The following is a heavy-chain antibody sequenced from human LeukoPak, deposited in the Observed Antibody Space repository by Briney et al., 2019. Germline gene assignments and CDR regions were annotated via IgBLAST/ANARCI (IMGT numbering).Heavy chain of an antibody. Sequence: GGSLRLSCTASGFTFRNYWMSWVRQAPGKGLECVAYIKEDGSDKNYVDSVKGRFTISRDNAKSSLYLQMNSLRVEDTAVYYCVRGTRSNSFWGQGTQVTVSS. CDR2: IKEDGSDK. V-gene: IGHV3-7*01. D-gene: IGHD6-6*01. CDR1: GFTFRNYW. J-gene: IGHJ4*02. CDR3: VRGTRSNSF.